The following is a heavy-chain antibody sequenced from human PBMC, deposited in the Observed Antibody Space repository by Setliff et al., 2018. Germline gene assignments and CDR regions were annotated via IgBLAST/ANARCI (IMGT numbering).Heavy chain of an antibody. CDR3: ARHHAQYYSDSSGYFYEDWYFDL. Sequence: PSETLSLTCTVSGGSISNYYWSWIRQPPGKGLEWIGYIYYSGTTNSIPSPKSRVTISVDTSKNQFSLKLSSVTAADTAVYYCARHHAQYYSDSSGYFYEDWYFDLWGRGTLVTVS. CDR2: IYYSGTT. CDR1: GGSISNYY. J-gene: IGHJ2*01. V-gene: IGHV4-59*08. D-gene: IGHD3-22*01.